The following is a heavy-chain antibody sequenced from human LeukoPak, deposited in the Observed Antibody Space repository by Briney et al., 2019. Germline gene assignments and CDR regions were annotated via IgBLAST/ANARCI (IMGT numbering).Heavy chain of an antibody. Sequence: GESLRLSCAASGFTFRSYEMNWVGQAPGKGLEWVSYISSSGRPIFYADSVKGRFTISRDMAKNSLYLQMNSLRVEDTAVYYCARVRDFFDYWGQGTLVTAST. CDR2: ISSSGRPI. D-gene: IGHD3-3*01. V-gene: IGHV3-48*03. CDR3: ARVRDFFDY. CDR1: GFTFRSYE. J-gene: IGHJ4*02.